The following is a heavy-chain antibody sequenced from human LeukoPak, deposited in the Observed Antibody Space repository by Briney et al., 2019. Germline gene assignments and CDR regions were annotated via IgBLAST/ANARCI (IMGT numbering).Heavy chain of an antibody. CDR3: ARDSSSSSTWYFDL. J-gene: IGHJ2*01. CDR1: YGSISSGDDY. Sequence: SQTLSFTFAVAYGSISSGDDYWSWIRQPPGKGLEWIGYIYYSGSTYYNPSLKSRVTISVDTSKNQFSLKLSSLTAADTAVYYCARDSSSSSTWYFDLWGRGTLVTVSS. D-gene: IGHD6-6*01. V-gene: IGHV4-30-4*08. CDR2: IYYSGST.